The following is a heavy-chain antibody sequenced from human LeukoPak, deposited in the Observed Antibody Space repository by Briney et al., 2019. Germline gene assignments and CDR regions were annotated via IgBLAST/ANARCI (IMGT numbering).Heavy chain of an antibody. V-gene: IGHV3-20*03. CDR2: ITWNGDDT. Sequence: GSLKLSFAASGFTFDEYCISLGRPAPGKGPELVSCITWNGDDTGYADSVKGRFTISRDNAKNSLYLQMNSLRVEDTALYYCVRLSTASYYYYYMDVWGKGTTVTVSS. CDR3: VRLSTASYYYYYMDV. CDR1: GFTFDEYC. D-gene: IGHD5/OR15-5a*01. J-gene: IGHJ6*03.